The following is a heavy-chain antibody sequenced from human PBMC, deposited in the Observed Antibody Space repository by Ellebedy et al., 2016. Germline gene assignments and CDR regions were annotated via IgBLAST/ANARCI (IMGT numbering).Heavy chain of an antibody. Sequence: GGSLRLXXAASGFTFSSYWMSWVRQAPGKGLEWVANIKQDGSEKYYVDSVKGRFTISRDNAKNSLYLQMNSLRAEDTAVYYCAREAYCTNGVCREGYYYYMDVWGKGTTVTVSS. CDR1: GFTFSSYW. V-gene: IGHV3-7*01. J-gene: IGHJ6*03. CDR2: IKQDGSEK. D-gene: IGHD2-8*01. CDR3: AREAYCTNGVCREGYYYYMDV.